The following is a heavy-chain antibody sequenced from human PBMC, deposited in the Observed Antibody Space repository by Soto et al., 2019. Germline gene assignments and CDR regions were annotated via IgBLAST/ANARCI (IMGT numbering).Heavy chain of an antibody. J-gene: IGHJ4*02. V-gene: IGHV3-23*01. Sequence: GGSLRLSCAASGFTFSSYAMSWVRQAPGKGLEWVSAISGSGGSTYYADSVKGRFTISRDNSKNTLYLQMNSLRAEDTAVYYCAKDLGIMVGSSWFPLTPSFDYWGQGTLVTVSS. CDR2: ISGSGGST. D-gene: IGHD6-13*01. CDR1: GFTFSSYA. CDR3: AKDLGIMVGSSWFPLTPSFDY.